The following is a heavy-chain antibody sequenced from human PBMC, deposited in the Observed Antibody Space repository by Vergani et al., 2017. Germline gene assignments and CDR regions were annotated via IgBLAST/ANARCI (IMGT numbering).Heavy chain of an antibody. Sequence: EVQLLESGGGLVQPGGSLRLSCAASGFTFSSYAMSWVRQAPGKGLEWVSAISGSGGSTYYADSVKGRFTISRDNSKNTLYLQMNSLRAEDTAVYYCTRLYPSYYGMDVWGQGTTVTVSS. V-gene: IGHV3-23*01. J-gene: IGHJ6*02. D-gene: IGHD2-2*02. CDR2: ISGSGGST. CDR1: GFTFSSYA. CDR3: TRLYPSYYGMDV.